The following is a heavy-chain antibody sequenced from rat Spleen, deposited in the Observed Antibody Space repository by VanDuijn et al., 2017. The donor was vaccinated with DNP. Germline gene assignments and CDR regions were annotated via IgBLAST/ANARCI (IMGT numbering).Heavy chain of an antibody. CDR1: GFTFNNYW. D-gene: IGHD1-6*01. CDR3: TRGTLYYEFYHWFAY. Sequence: EVQLVESGGGLVQPGRSLKLSCVASGFTFNNYWMTWIRQAPGKGLEWVASITNTGGSTYYPDSVKGRFTISRDNAKSTLYLQMNSLRSEDTATYYCTRGTLYYEFYHWFAYWGQGTLVTVSS. V-gene: IGHV5-31*01. J-gene: IGHJ3*01. CDR2: ITNTGGST.